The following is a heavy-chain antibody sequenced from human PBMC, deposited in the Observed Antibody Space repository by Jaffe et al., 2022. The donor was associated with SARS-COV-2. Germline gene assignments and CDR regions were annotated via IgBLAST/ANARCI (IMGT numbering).Heavy chain of an antibody. CDR3: STGGFYLDY. CDR2: IKSKADGGAT. CDR1: GFTFSNAW. Sequence: EVQLAESGGDLVKPGGSLRLSCAGTGFTFSNAWMNWVRQAPGKGLEWVGRIKSKADGGATDYAAPVKGRFTISRDDSKNTVSLQMNSLKTEDAGVYFCSTGGFYLDYWGQGTLVTVSS. V-gene: IGHV3-15*01. D-gene: IGHD3-16*01. J-gene: IGHJ4*02.